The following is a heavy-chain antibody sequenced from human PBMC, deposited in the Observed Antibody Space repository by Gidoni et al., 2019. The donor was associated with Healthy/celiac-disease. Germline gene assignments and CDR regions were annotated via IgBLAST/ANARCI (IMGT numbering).Heavy chain of an antibody. V-gene: IGHV1-69*06. D-gene: IGHD3-22*01. Sequence: QVQLVQSGAEVKKPGSSVKVSCKASGGTFSSYALSWVRQAPGQGLEWMGGIIPIFGTANYAQKFQGRVTITADKSTSTAYMELSSLRSEDTAVYYCARGDQNYYDSSGYPGAFDIWGQGTMVTVSS. CDR1: GGTFSSYA. J-gene: IGHJ3*02. CDR3: ARGDQNYYDSSGYPGAFDI. CDR2: IIPIFGTA.